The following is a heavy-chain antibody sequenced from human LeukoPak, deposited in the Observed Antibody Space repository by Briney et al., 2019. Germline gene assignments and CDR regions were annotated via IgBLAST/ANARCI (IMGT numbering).Heavy chain of an antibody. CDR2: VYSGGST. CDR1: GFTVSSNY. D-gene: IGHD3-10*01. J-gene: IGHJ6*03. V-gene: IGHV3-53*01. Sequence: GGSLRLSCAASGFTVSSNYMSWVRQAPGKGLEWVSVVYSGGSTYYADSVKGRFTISRDNSKNTLYLQMNSLRAEDTAVYYCARDRGYYYYYMDVWGKGTTVTVSS. CDR3: ARDRGYYYYYMDV.